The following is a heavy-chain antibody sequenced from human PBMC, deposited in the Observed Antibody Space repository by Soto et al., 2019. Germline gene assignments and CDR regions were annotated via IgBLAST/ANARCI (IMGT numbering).Heavy chain of an antibody. J-gene: IGHJ1*01. CDR3: AKDLFGYCSSTSCSSHEYFQH. CDR1: GFTFSSYA. CDR2: ISGSGGST. Sequence: EVQLLESGGGLVQPGGSLRLSCAASGFTFSSYAMSWVRQAPGKGLEWVSAISGSGGSTYYADSVKGRFTISRDNSKKSLYLQMTSLRAEDTAVYYCAKDLFGYCSSTSCSSHEYFQHWGQGTLVTVSS. V-gene: IGHV3-23*01. D-gene: IGHD2-2*03.